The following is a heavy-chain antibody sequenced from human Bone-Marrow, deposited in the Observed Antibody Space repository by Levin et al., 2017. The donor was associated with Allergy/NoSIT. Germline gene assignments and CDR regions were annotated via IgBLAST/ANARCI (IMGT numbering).Heavy chain of an antibody. CDR3: AREASGSYYVIFDY. D-gene: IGHD1-26*01. Sequence: ASVKVSCKASGYTFTSYGISWVRQAPGQGLEWMGWISAYNGNTNYAQKLQGRVTMTTDTSTSTAYMELRSLRSDDTAVYYCAREASGSYYVIFDYWGQGTLVTVSS. CDR1: GYTFTSYG. V-gene: IGHV1-18*01. J-gene: IGHJ4*02. CDR2: ISAYNGNT.